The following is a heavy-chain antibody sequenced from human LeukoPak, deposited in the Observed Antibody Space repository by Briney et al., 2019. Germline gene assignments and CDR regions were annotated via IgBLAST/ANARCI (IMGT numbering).Heavy chain of an antibody. CDR2: ISGSGGST. J-gene: IGHJ4*02. CDR1: GFTFSSYA. Sequence: GGSLRLSGAASGFTFSSYAMSWVRQAPGKGLEWVSAISGSGGSTYYADSGKGRFTISRDNSKNTLYLQMNSLRAEDTAVYYCAKARARITMIVVVIPYDYWGQGTLVTVSS. D-gene: IGHD3-22*01. V-gene: IGHV3-23*01. CDR3: AKARARITMIVVVIPYDY.